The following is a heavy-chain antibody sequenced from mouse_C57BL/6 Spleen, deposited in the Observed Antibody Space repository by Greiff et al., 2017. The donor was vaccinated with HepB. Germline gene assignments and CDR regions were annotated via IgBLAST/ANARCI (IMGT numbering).Heavy chain of an antibody. D-gene: IGHD1-1*01. J-gene: IGHJ3*01. Sequence: QVQLQQSGAELVRPGASVTLSCKASGYTFTDYEMHWVKQTPVHGLEWIGAIDPETGGTAYNQKFKGKAILTADKSSSTAYMELRSLTSEDSAVYYCTTYYYGSRWFAYWGQGTLVTVSA. CDR1: GYTFTDYE. CDR3: TTYYYGSRWFAY. V-gene: IGHV1-15*01. CDR2: IDPETGGT.